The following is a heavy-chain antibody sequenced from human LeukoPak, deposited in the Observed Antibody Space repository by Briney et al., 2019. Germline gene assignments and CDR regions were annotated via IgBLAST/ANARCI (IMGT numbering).Heavy chain of an antibody. Sequence: GRSLRLSCAASGFTFSSYAMHWVRQAPGKGLEWVAVISYDGSNKYYADSVKGRFTISRDNSKNTLYLQMNSLRAEDTAVYYCARSATIFGTPDYWGQGTLVTVSS. CDR1: GFTFSSYA. CDR2: ISYDGSNK. J-gene: IGHJ4*02. CDR3: ARSATIFGTPDY. D-gene: IGHD3-3*01. V-gene: IGHV3-30*07.